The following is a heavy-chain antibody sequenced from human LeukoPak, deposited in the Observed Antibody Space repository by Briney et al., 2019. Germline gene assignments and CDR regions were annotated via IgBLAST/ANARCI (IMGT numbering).Heavy chain of an antibody. D-gene: IGHD6-13*01. J-gene: IGHJ4*02. CDR3: TTDAIIGAAGFDY. CDR1: GFTFSAAW. CDR2: IKSKTGGGTK. Sequence: PGGSLRLSCAASGFTFSAAWMNWVRQAPGKGLEWVGRIKSKTGGGTKDYAAPVEDGFTISRDDSKNTLYLQMNSLKTEDTAVYYCTTDAIIGAAGFDYWGRGTLVTVSS. V-gene: IGHV3-15*01.